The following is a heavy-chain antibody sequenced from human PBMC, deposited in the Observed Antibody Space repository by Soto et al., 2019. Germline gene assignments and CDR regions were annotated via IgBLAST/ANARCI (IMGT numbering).Heavy chain of an antibody. V-gene: IGHV4-59*08. CDR1: GGSISSYY. CDR3: ARCGYDWGYYYYYMDV. J-gene: IGHJ6*03. D-gene: IGHD5-12*01. CDR2: IYYSGST. Sequence: PSETLSLTCTVSGGSISSYYWSWIRQPPGKGLEWIGYIYYSGSTNYNPSIKSRVTISVDTSKNQFSQKLSSVTAADTAVFYCARCGYDWGYYYYYMDVWGKGTTVTVSS.